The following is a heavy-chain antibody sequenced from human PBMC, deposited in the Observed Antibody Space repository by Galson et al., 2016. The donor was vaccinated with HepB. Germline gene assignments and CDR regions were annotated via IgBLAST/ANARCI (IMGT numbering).Heavy chain of an antibody. CDR2: IWYDGSNK. CDR1: GFSFSSYA. CDR3: ARDYYGSGSYYPDPMDV. V-gene: IGHV3-33*08. J-gene: IGHJ6*04. Sequence: SLRLSCAASGFSFSSYAMHWVRQASGKGLEWVAVIWYDGSNKYYADSVKGRFTISRDNSKNTLYLQMNSLRAEDTAVYYCARDYYGSGSYYPDPMDVWGKGTTVTVSS. D-gene: IGHD3-10*01.